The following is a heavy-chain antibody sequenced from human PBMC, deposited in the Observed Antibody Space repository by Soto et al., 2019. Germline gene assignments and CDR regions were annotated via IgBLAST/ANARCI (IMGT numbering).Heavy chain of an antibody. CDR3: ARKGYYDSSGYAFDY. Sequence: GGSLRLSCAASGFTFSSYGMHWVRQAPGKGLEWVAVIWYDGSNKYYADSVKGRFTISRDNSKNTLYLQINSLRAEDTAVYYCARKGYYDSSGYAFDYWGQGTLVTVSS. CDR1: GFTFSSYG. V-gene: IGHV3-33*01. D-gene: IGHD3-22*01. J-gene: IGHJ4*02. CDR2: IWYDGSNK.